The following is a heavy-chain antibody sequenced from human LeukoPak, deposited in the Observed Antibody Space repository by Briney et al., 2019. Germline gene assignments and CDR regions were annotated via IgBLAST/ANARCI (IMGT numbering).Heavy chain of an antibody. CDR3: ARQCCPAVPGTFFDY. CDR1: GFNFDNFA. D-gene: IGHD6-19*01. J-gene: IGHJ4*02. V-gene: IGHV3-30*04. Sequence: PPGGSLRLSCVVSGFNFDNFAMHWVRQPLGKGLEWVAVISHDGRTKYYADSMKGRLTISRDNSKNTLYLQMNSLRAEDTAVYYCARQCCPAVPGTFFDYWGQGTLVTVSS. CDR2: ISHDGRTK.